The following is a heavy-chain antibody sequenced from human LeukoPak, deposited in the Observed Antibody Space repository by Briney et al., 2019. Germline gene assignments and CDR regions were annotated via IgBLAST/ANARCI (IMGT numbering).Heavy chain of an antibody. V-gene: IGHV3-21*01. D-gene: IGHD4-17*01. CDR2: ISSSSSYI. CDR1: GFTFSTHS. CDR3: ARVRGYGDYLYDY. J-gene: IGHJ4*02. Sequence: GGSLRLSCAASGFTFSTHSMNWVRQAPGKGLEWVSSISSSSSYIYYADSVKGRFTISRDNAKSSLYLQMNSLRAEDTAVYYCARVRGYGDYLYDYWGQGTLVTVSS.